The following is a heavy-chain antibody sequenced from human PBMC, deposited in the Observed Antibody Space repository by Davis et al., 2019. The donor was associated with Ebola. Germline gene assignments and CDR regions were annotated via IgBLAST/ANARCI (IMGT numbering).Heavy chain of an antibody. Sequence: ASVKVFCKASGYTFTSYDINWVRQATGQGLEWMGWMNPNSGNTGYAQKFQGRVTMTRNTSISTAYMELSSLRSEDTAVYYCARGTTIQLYYYYGMDVWGQGTTVTVSS. J-gene: IGHJ6*02. V-gene: IGHV1-8*01. CDR3: ARGTTIQLYYYYGMDV. D-gene: IGHD1-14*01. CDR1: GYTFTSYD. CDR2: MNPNSGNT.